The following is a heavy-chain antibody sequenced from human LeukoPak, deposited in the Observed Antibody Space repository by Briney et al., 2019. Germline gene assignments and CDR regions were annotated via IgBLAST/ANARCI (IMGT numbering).Heavy chain of an antibody. CDR3: ASDQVSVVFDN. D-gene: IGHD5/OR15-5a*01. V-gene: IGHV3-11*05. CDR2: ISPDGSYT. Sequence: GVSLRLSCAGSGFVFSDFYINWIRHSPGKGLEWLAYISPDGSYTTYGDSVKGRFVISRDNAKNSVSLQMNSLRVEDTAVYFCASDQVSVVFDNWGQGARVTVS. CDR1: GFVFSDFY. J-gene: IGHJ4*02.